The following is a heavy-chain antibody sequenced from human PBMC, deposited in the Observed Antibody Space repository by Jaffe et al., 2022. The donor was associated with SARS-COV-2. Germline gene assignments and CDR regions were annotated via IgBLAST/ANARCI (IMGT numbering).Heavy chain of an antibody. CDR1: GGSFSRSSYY. D-gene: IGHD2-2*02. CDR3: ARAPGGVPAAISYFQH. V-gene: IGHV4-39*01. CDR2: IYNSGST. Sequence: QLHLQESGPGLVKPSETLSLTCTVSGGSFSRSSYYGGWIRQPPGKGLEWIGTIYNSGSTYYNPSLKGRVTISVDTSKNQFSLKLTSVTAADTAVYYCARAPGGVPAAISYFQHWGQGTLVPVSS. J-gene: IGHJ1*01.